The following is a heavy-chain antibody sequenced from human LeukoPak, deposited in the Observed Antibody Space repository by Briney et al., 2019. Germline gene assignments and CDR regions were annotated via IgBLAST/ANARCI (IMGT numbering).Heavy chain of an antibody. D-gene: IGHD3-22*01. CDR3: ARGPGPADDGGGYCFDY. V-gene: IGHV1-46*01. Sequence: ASVKVSCKASGYTXTSYGISGVRQAPGQGLEWMGVINPSGGSTTSAQKFQGRVTMTRDTSTSTVYMELRSLRSEDTAVYYCARGPGPADDGGGYCFDYWGQGTLVTVSS. CDR1: GYTXTSYG. J-gene: IGHJ4*02. CDR2: INPSGGST.